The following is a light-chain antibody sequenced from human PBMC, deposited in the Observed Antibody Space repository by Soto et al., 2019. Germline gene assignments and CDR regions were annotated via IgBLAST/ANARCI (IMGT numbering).Light chain of an antibody. J-gene: IGKJ1*01. CDR1: QSVSSSY. Sequence: EIVLTQSPGTLSLSPGERATLSCRASQSVSSSYLAWYQQKPGQALRLLIYGASSRATGIPDRFSGSGSGTDFTLTISRLEPEDFAVYYCQQYGSSSPAFGQGTKVDIK. CDR2: GAS. V-gene: IGKV3-20*01. CDR3: QQYGSSSPA.